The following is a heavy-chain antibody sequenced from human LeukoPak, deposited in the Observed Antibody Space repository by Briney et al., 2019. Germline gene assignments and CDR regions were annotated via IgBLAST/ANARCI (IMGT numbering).Heavy chain of an antibody. CDR2: IYYSGST. D-gene: IGHD6-19*01. V-gene: IGHV4-59*08. Sequence: SETLSLTCTVSGGSISSYYWSWIRQPPGKGLEWIGHIYYSGSTNYNPSLKSRVTISVDTSKNQFSLKLSSVTAADTAVYYCARRTIAVGDAFDIWGQGTMVTVSS. J-gene: IGHJ3*02. CDR3: ARRTIAVGDAFDI. CDR1: GGSISSYY.